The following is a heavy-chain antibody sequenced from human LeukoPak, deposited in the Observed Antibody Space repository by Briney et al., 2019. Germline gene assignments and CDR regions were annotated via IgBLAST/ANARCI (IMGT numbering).Heavy chain of an antibody. CDR3: ARGSIVGATSPFDY. CDR1: GGSFSGYY. D-gene: IGHD1-26*01. J-gene: IGHJ4*02. V-gene: IGHV4-34*01. CDR2: INHSGST. Sequence: SETLSLTCAVYGGSFSGYYWSWIRQPPGKGLEWIGEINHSGSTNYNPSLKSRVTISVDTSKNQFSLKLSSVTAADTAVYYCARGSIVGATSPFDYWGQGTLVTVSS.